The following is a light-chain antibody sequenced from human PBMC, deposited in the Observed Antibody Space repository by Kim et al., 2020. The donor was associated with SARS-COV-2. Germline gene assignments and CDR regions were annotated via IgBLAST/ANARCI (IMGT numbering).Light chain of an antibody. Sequence: ASVGDRVTITCRASQGISNYLAWYQQKPGKVPKLLIYAASTLQSGVPSRFSGSGSGTDFTLTISSLQPEDVATYYCQKYNSASWTFGQGTKVDIK. V-gene: IGKV1-27*01. CDR1: QGISNY. CDR3: QKYNSASWT. CDR2: AAS. J-gene: IGKJ1*01.